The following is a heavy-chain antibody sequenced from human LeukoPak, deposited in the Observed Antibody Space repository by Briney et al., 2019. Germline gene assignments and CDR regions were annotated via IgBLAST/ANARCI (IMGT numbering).Heavy chain of an antibody. J-gene: IGHJ4*02. CDR3: ARVRVGAYDFEY. V-gene: IGHV3-74*01. CDR2: IKTDGTTT. CDR1: GFIFSGYW. D-gene: IGHD3-10*01. Sequence: PGGSLRLSCAGSGFIFSGYWMHWVRQAPGKGLMWVSRIKTDGTTTYYADSVKGQFTVSRDNAKNTLYLQMNSLRAEDTAVYYCARVRVGAYDFEYWGQGTLVTVSS.